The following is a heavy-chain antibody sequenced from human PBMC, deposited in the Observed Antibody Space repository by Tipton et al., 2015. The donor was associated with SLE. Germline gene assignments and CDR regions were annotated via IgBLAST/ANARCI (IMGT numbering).Heavy chain of an antibody. D-gene: IGHD3-22*01. Sequence: TLSLTCAVYGGSFSGYSWTWIRQMPGRGLEWIGEIDHGGSTNYNPSLKTRVTMSVDTSKKQFSLRLTSVTAADTAVYFCARYDYDSTGSNAFEIWGQGTLVTVS. J-gene: IGHJ3*02. CDR1: GGSFSGYS. CDR2: IDHGGST. V-gene: IGHV4-34*10. CDR3: ARYDYDSTGSNAFEI.